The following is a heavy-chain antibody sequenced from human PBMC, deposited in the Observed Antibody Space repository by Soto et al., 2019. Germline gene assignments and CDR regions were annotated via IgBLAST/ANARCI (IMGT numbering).Heavy chain of an antibody. V-gene: IGHV3-48*03. CDR3: ASVWFGH. CDR1: GISFSSYE. Sequence: LRLSCAASGISFSSYEINWVRQAPCKVLDLVSCISSSGSTIYYADSVKGRFTISRDNAKNSLYLQMNSLRAEGTAVYYCASVWFGHWGQVTLVTVSS. J-gene: IGHJ5*02. CDR2: ISSSGSTI.